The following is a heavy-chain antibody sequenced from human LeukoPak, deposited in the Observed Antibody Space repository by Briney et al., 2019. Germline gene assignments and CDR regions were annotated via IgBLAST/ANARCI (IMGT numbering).Heavy chain of an antibody. CDR2: VYISGDT. CDR3: ARLIAEVGGGTNYFDT. Sequence: PSETLSLTCTVSGGSVTTAHWYWSWIRQPAGQGLEWIGRVYISGDTKYNPSLKSRVIMSLDASKNQFSLRLTSVTAADTAVYYCARLIAEVGGGTNYFDTWGQGTLVTVSS. D-gene: IGHD2-21*01. CDR1: GGSVTTAHWY. J-gene: IGHJ4*02. V-gene: IGHV4-4*07.